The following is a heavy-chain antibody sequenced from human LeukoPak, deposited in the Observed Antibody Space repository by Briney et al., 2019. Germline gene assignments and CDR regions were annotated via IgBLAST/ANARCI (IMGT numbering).Heavy chain of an antibody. J-gene: IGHJ3*02. CDR2: IIPIFGTA. CDR3: ASSIEYYDFWSGRDAFDI. CDR1: GGTFSSYA. V-gene: IGHV1-69*05. D-gene: IGHD3-3*01. Sequence: SVKVSCKASGGTFSSYAISWVRQAPGQGLEWMGGIIPIFGTANYAQKFQGRVTITTDESTSTAYMELSSLRSEDTAVYYCASSIEYYDFWSGRDAFDIWGQGTMVTVSS.